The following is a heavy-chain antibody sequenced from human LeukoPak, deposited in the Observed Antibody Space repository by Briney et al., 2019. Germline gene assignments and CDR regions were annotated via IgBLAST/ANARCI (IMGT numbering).Heavy chain of an antibody. CDR2: IYYSGST. D-gene: IGHD6-13*01. CDR3: ARVTGYRIEDYFDY. CDR1: SGSLSSYY. Sequence: SETLSLTCTASSGSLSSYYWSWIRQPPGKGLEWIGYIYYSGSTNYNPSLKSRVTISVETSKNEFSLKLRSVTAADTAVYYCARVTGYRIEDYFDYWGQGTLVTVSS. J-gene: IGHJ4*02. V-gene: IGHV4-59*01.